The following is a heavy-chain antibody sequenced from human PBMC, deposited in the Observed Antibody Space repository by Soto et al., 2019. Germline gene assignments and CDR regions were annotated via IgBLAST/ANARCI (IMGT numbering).Heavy chain of an antibody. CDR3: ARVVVGSRLSLDY. Sequence: QVQLVQSGAEVKKPGSSVTVSCKASGGTFSSYTISWVRQAPGQGLEWMAGISPIFGTPIYAQKFQDRVTITADDTTITAYMEINRLTSEDTDVYYCARVVVGSRLSLDYWGQGTLVTISS. CDR2: ISPIFGTP. V-gene: IGHV1-69*01. D-gene: IGHD1-26*01. J-gene: IGHJ4*02. CDR1: GGTFSSYT.